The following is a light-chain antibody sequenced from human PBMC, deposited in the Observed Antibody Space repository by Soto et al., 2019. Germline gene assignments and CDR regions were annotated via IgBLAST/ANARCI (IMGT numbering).Light chain of an antibody. CDR1: QTISNY. CDR3: QQRACFPL. V-gene: IGKV3-11*01. CDR2: DTS. Sequence: EIVLTQSPATLSLSPGERATLSCRASQTISNYFYWNQQKHAQAPSRLIYDTSKRATGIPAICSGSGSRTVSTLTSSSQEAEYVADYYCQQRACFPLFGPGTKVEIK. J-gene: IGKJ1*01.